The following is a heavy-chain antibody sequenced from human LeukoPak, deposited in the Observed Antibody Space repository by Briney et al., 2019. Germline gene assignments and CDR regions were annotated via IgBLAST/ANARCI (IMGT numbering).Heavy chain of an antibody. CDR1: GGSISSYY. V-gene: IGHV4-59*08. J-gene: IGHJ4*02. Sequence: PSETLSLTCTVSGGSISSYYWSWIRQPPGKGLEWIWYIYYSGSTNYNPSLKSRVTISVDTSKNQFSLKLSSVTAADTAVYYCARRTGYCSSTSCYAGYFDYWGQGTLVTVSS. CDR2: IYYSGST. D-gene: IGHD2-2*03. CDR3: ARRTGYCSSTSCYAGYFDY.